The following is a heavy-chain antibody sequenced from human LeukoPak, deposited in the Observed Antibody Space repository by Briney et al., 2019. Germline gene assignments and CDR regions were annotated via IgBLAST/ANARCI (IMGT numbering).Heavy chain of an antibody. CDR3: ARELFPSIAVAGTAGRMDWFDP. CDR1: GYTFTGYY. D-gene: IGHD6-19*01. Sequence: ASVKVSCKASGYTFTGYYMHWVRQAPGQGLEWMGRINPNSGGTNYAQKFQGRVTMTRDTSISTAYMELSRLRSDDTAVYYCARELFPSIAVAGTAGRMDWFDPWGRGTLVTVSS. CDR2: INPNSGGT. V-gene: IGHV1-2*06. J-gene: IGHJ5*02.